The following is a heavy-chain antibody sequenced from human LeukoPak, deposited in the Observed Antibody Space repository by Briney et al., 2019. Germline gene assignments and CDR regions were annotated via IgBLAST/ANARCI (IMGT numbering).Heavy chain of an antibody. V-gene: IGHV3-43*02. J-gene: IGHJ4*02. D-gene: IGHD6-19*01. CDR1: GFTFDDYA. Sequence: GGPLRLSCAASGFTFDDYAMHWVRQAPGKGLESVSLISGDGGTTYYADSVKGRFTISRDSSKTSLYLQMNSLRSEDTALYYCAKGDGSGWYYFDYWGQGTLVTVSS. CDR2: ISGDGGTT. CDR3: AKGDGSGWYYFDY.